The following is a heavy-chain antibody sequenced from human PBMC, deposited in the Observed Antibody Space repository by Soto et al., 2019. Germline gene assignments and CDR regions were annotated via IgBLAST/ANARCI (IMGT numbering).Heavy chain of an antibody. Sequence: EVQLLESGGGRIQPGGSLRLSCAASGFTFSSYAMNWVRQVPGKGLQWVSGISGSGSSTYYSDPVRGRFTISRDNSRNTLYLQMSSLRVEDTALYYCAKGDRNQPAVVDSWGQGTLVTVSS. CDR3: AKGDRNQPAVVDS. CDR1: GFTFSSYA. V-gene: IGHV3-23*01. J-gene: IGHJ4*02. CDR2: ISGSGSST. D-gene: IGHD2-2*01.